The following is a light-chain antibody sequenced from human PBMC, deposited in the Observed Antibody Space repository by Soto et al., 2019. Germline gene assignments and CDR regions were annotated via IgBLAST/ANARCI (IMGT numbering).Light chain of an antibody. CDR1: QSVSGW. Sequence: DIHMTQSPSTLSAPFGDTVTVTFRASQSVSGWLAWYQQKPGEATKLLIYDASALPRGVPARFSGSGSGTKFTLTIASLQPDDFATYYCQQYETFSGTFGPGTKVDIK. V-gene: IGKV1-5*01. CDR2: DAS. CDR3: QQYETFSGT. J-gene: IGKJ1*01.